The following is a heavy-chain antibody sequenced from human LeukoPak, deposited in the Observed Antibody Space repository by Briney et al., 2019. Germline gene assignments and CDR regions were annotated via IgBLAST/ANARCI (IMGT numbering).Heavy chain of an antibody. V-gene: IGHV3-30*18. CDR2: ISYDGSNK. Sequence: GGSLRLSCAASGFTFSSYGMHWVRQAPGKGLEWVAVISYDGSNKYYADSVKGRFTISRDNSKNTLYLRMNSLRAEDTAVYYCAKDQELLWFGELSPVDYWGQGTLVTVSS. CDR3: AKDQELLWFGELSPVDY. D-gene: IGHD3-10*01. J-gene: IGHJ4*02. CDR1: GFTFSSYG.